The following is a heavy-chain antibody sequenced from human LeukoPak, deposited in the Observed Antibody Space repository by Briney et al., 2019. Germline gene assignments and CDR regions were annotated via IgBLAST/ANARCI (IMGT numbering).Heavy chain of an antibody. CDR2: INQDGGEK. J-gene: IGHJ4*02. D-gene: IGHD2-2*01. CDR1: GFTFSSYW. V-gene: IGHV3-7*01. CDR3: ARERGLSAVLDY. Sequence: GGSLRLSCAASGFTFSSYWMSWVRQAPGKGLEWVANINQDGGEKYYVDSVKGRFTISRDNAKNSLYLQMNSLRAEDTAVYYCARERGLSAVLDYWGQGTLVTVSS.